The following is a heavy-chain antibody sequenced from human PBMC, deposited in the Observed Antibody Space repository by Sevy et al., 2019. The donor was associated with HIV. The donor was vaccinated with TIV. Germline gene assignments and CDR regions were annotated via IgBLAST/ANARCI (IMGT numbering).Heavy chain of an antibody. Sequence: ASVKVSCKASGYIFSNYVITWVRQAPGQSLEWMGWIFLDSGDTSHAQTLQGRVTLTTQKSTHTADMTLSRLMFDDTAVYYCAGDRAPGSGKYSLHDWAQGTVVTVSS. CDR2: IFLDSGDT. V-gene: IGHV1-18*01. CDR3: AGDRAPGSGKYSLHD. CDR1: GYIFSNYV. D-gene: IGHD1-26*01. J-gene: IGHJ4*02.